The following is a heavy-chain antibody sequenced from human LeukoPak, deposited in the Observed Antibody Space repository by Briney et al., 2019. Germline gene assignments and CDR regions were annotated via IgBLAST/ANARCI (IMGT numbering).Heavy chain of an antibody. CDR3: ARDREPHYYGSGSQGWFDP. CDR1: GYTFTSYD. J-gene: IGHJ5*02. D-gene: IGHD3-10*01. CDR2: MNPNSGNT. Sequence: ASVKVSCKASGYTFTSYDINWVRQATGQGLEWMGWMNPNSGNTGYAQKFQGRVTITRNTSISTAYMELSSLRSDDTAIYYCARDREPHYYGSGSQGWFDPWGQGTLVTVSS. V-gene: IGHV1-8*03.